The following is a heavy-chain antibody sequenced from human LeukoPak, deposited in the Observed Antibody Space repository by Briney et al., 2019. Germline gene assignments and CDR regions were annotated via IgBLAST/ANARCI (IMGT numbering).Heavy chain of an antibody. Sequence: ASVKVSCKASGYTFTSYGISWVRQAPGQGLEWMGWISAYNGNTNYAQKLQGRVTMTTDTSTSTAYMELRSLRSDDTAVYYCARVLTRDSSSSEAVDYWGQGTLVTVSS. V-gene: IGHV1-18*01. D-gene: IGHD6-6*01. J-gene: IGHJ4*02. CDR2: ISAYNGNT. CDR1: GYTFTSYG. CDR3: ARVLTRDSSSSEAVDY.